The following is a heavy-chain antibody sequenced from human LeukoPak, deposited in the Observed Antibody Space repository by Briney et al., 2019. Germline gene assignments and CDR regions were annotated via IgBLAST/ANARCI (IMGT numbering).Heavy chain of an antibody. D-gene: IGHD3-10*01. CDR1: GFTFSTYW. J-gene: IGHJ6*02. Sequence: GGSLRLSCAASGFTFSTYWMSWVRQAPGKGLEWVANIREDESEKYYVDSVKGRFTISRDNAQNSLNLQMNSLRPEDTAMYYCARVRTTGSYYGMDVWGQGTTVTVSS. V-gene: IGHV3-7*01. CDR3: ARVRTTGSYYGMDV. CDR2: IREDESEK.